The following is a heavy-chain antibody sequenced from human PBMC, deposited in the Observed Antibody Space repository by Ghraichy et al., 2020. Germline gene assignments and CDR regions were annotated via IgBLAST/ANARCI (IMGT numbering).Heavy chain of an antibody. Sequence: GGSLRLSCAASGFTFSSYAMSWVRQAPEKGLEWVSTISGSGGSTYYADSVKGRFTISRDNSKNTLYLQMTSLRAEDTAVYYCAKRPHGSASVYYYYMDVGGKGTTVTVSS. CDR2: ISGSGGST. J-gene: IGHJ6*03. CDR1: GFTFSSYA. CDR3: AKRPHGSASVYYYYMDV. D-gene: IGHD3-10*01. V-gene: IGHV3-23*01.